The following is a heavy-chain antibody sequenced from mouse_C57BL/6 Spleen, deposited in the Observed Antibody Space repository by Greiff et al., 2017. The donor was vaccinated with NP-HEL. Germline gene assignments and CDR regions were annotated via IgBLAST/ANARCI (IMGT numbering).Heavy chain of an antibody. D-gene: IGHD3-2*02. CDR1: GYTFTSYW. V-gene: IGHV1-64*01. Sequence: QVQLQQPGAELVKPGASVKLSCKASGYTFTSYWMHWVKQRPGQGLEWIGMIHPNSGSTNYNEKFKSKATLTVDKSSSTAYMQLSSLTSEDSAVYYCAAQLRLRAMDYWGQGTSVTVSS. J-gene: IGHJ4*01. CDR2: IHPNSGST. CDR3: AAQLRLRAMDY.